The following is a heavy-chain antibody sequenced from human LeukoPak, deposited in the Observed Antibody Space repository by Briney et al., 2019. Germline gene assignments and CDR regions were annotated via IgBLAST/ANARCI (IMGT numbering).Heavy chain of an antibody. CDR1: GYTSTDYY. Sequence: GASVKVSCKASGYTSTDYYIHWVRQAPGQGLECMGWISPDSGVTNYAQKFQGRVTMTRDTSISTAYMELSRLTSDDTAVYYCARVGKGYSQYYFDYWGQGTLVTVSS. V-gene: IGHV1-2*02. D-gene: IGHD4-23*01. CDR2: ISPDSGVT. CDR3: ARVGKGYSQYYFDY. J-gene: IGHJ4*02.